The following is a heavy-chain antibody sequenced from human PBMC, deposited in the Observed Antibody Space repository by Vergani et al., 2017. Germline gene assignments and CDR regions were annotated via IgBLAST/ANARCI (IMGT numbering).Heavy chain of an antibody. Sequence: QVQLVQSGAEVKKPGASVKVSCKASGYTFTGYYMHWVRQAPGQGLEWMGWINPNSGGTNYVQKFQGRVTMTRDTFITTAYMELSRLKSDDPAVYYCATGNWNDVADHWGQGTLVTVSS. CDR2: INPNSGGT. D-gene: IGHD1-20*01. V-gene: IGHV1-2*02. CDR1: GYTFTGYY. J-gene: IGHJ4*02. CDR3: ATGNWNDVADH.